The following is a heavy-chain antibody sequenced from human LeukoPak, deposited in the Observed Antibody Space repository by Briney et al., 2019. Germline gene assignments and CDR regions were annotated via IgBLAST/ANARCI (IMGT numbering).Heavy chain of an antibody. D-gene: IGHD2-15*01. J-gene: IGHJ4*02. Sequence: GASVKVSCKASGYTFITYGISWVRQAPGQGLEWMGWISAYNGDTKYAQQLQGRVTMTTDTSTSTAYMELRSLRSDDTAVYYCGRGPYCSGGTCYSQYFDYWGQGTLVTVSS. V-gene: IGHV1-18*01. CDR1: GYTFITYG. CDR2: ISAYNGDT. CDR3: GRGPYCSGGTCYSQYFDY.